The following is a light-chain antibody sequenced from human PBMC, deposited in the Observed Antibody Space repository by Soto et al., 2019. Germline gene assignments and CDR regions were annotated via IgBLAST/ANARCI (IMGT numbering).Light chain of an antibody. V-gene: IGLV2-14*03. CDR3: CSYTSSSTYV. CDR2: DVS. J-gene: IGLJ1*01. Sequence: QSVLTQPASVSGSPGQSITVSCTGTSSDVGGYNYVSWYQQHPGKAPQLMIYDVSYRPSGVSDRFSGSKSGNAASLTISGLQAEDEADYYCCSYTSSSTYVFGTGTKVTV. CDR1: SSDVGGYNY.